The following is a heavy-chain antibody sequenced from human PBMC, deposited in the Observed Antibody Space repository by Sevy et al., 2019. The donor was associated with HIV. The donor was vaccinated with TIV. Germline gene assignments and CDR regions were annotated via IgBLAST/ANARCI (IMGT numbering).Heavy chain of an antibody. V-gene: IGHV3-33*06. Sequence: GGSLRLSCAASGFTFSSYGMHWVRQAPGKGLEWVAVIWYDGSNKYYADSVKGRFTISRDNSKNTLYLQMNSLRAEDTAVYYCAKGGIAAASIDYWGQGTLVTVSS. J-gene: IGHJ4*02. CDR2: IWYDGSNK. CDR3: AKGGIAAASIDY. CDR1: GFTFSSYG. D-gene: IGHD6-13*01.